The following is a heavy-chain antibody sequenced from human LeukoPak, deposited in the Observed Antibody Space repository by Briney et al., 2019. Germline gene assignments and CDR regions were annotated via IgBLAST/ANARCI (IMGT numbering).Heavy chain of an antibody. CDR3: ARHGVVAATYSWFDP. Sequence: SETLSLTCTVSGGSISSSSYYWGWIRQPPGKGLEWLGSIYYSGSTYYNPSLKSRVTISVDTSKNQFSLKLSSVTAADTAVYYCARHGVVAATYSWFDPWGQGTLVTVSS. D-gene: IGHD2-15*01. V-gene: IGHV4-39*01. CDR1: GGSISSSSYY. CDR2: IYYSGST. J-gene: IGHJ5*02.